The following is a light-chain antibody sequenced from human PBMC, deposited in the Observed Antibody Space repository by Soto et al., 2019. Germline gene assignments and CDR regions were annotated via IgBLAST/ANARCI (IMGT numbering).Light chain of an antibody. V-gene: IGLV2-14*03. CDR1: SSDVGTYEY. J-gene: IGLJ2*01. CDR3: SSYASNGDVL. CDR2: DVS. Sequence: QSALTQPASVSGSPGQSITTSCTGTSSDVGTYEYVSWYQHHPGKAPKLMIYDVSNRPSGVSDRFSGSKSGNTASLTISGLQAEDEADYYCSSYASNGDVLFGGGTKVTVL.